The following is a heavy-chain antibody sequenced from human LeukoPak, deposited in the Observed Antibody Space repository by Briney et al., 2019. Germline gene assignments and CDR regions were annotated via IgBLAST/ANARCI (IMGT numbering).Heavy chain of an antibody. D-gene: IGHD1-1*01. CDR2: IYYSGST. CDR1: GGSITGHY. V-gene: IGHV4-59*08. Sequence: SETLSLTCTVSGGSITGHYWSWIRQSPGKGLEWIGYIYYSGSTNYNPSLKSRVTISVDTSKNQFSLKLSSVTAADTAVYYCARLRREAGTGTKLYYFDYWGQGTLVTVSS. J-gene: IGHJ4*02. CDR3: ARLRREAGTGTKLYYFDY.